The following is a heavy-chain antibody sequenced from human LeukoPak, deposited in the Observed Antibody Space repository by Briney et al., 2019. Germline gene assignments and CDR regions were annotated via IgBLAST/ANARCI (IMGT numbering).Heavy chain of an antibody. V-gene: IGHV3-48*01. D-gene: IGHD5-18*01. CDR3: ARDQTSYSYGYLGY. CDR2: ISSSSSSTI. Sequence: GGSLRLSCAASGFTFSSYSMNWVHQAPGKGLEWVSYISSSSSSTIYYADSVKGRFTISRDNAKNSLYLQMNSLRAENTAVYYCARDQTSYSYGYLGYWGQGTLVTVSS. J-gene: IGHJ4*02. CDR1: GFTFSSYS.